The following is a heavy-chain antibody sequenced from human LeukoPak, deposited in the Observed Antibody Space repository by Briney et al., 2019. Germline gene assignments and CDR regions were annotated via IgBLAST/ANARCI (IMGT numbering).Heavy chain of an antibody. Sequence: ASVKVSCKASGYTFTSYGISWVRQAPGQGLEWMGWISAYNGNTNYAQKLQGRVTMTRDMSTSTVYMELSSLRSEDTAVYYCARETNIAAAGIPAAGFDPWGQGTLVTVSS. J-gene: IGHJ5*02. CDR2: ISAYNGNT. D-gene: IGHD6-13*01. V-gene: IGHV1-18*01. CDR3: ARETNIAAAGIPAAGFDP. CDR1: GYTFTSYG.